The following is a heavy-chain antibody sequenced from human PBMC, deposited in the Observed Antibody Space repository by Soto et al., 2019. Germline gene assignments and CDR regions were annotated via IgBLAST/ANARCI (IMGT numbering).Heavy chain of an antibody. V-gene: IGHV4-4*07. CDR1: GDSIGRFY. Sequence: QMQLHESGPGLVKPSETLSLTCNVSGDSIGRFYWSWIRQSAEKGLEWIGRVYSTGGTAYNPALKGRVTISLDRSNNHVSLEMNSVTPADTAVYFCARDLSGTGLDIWGLGTRVTVSS. CDR3: ARDLSGTGLDI. D-gene: IGHD1-26*01. CDR2: VYSTGGT. J-gene: IGHJ6*02.